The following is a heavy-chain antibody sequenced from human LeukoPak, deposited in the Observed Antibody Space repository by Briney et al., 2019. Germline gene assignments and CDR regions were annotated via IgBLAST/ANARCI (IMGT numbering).Heavy chain of an antibody. D-gene: IGHD4-11*01. CDR1: GYTFTGYY. CDR3: ARGWTTRSCFDY. V-gene: IGHV1-2*02. CDR2: INPNSGGT. Sequence: ASVKVSCKASGYTFTGYYMHWVRQAPGQGLEWMGWINPNSGGTNYAQKFQGRVTMTRDTSTSTAYMELSRLRSDDTAVYYCARGWTTRSCFDYWGQGTLVTVSS. J-gene: IGHJ4*02.